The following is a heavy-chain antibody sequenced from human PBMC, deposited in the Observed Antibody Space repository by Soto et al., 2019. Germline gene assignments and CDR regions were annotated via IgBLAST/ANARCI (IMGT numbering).Heavy chain of an antibody. CDR2: INHSGST. Sequence: SETLSLTCAVYGGFFRGYYWSGIRQPPGKGLEWIGEINHSGSTNYNPSLKSRVTISADTSKNQFSLKLSSVTAADTAVYYCAIYSGYDPRPPYFDYWGQGTLVTVSS. V-gene: IGHV4-34*01. J-gene: IGHJ4*02. CDR1: GGFFRGYY. D-gene: IGHD5-12*01. CDR3: AIYSGYDPRPPYFDY.